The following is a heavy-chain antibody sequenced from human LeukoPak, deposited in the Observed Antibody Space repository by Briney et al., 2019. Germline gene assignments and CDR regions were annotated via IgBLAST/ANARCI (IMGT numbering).Heavy chain of an antibody. V-gene: IGHV5-51*01. D-gene: IGHD6-25*01. J-gene: IGHJ5*02. Sequence: HGESLKISCKGSGYSFTSYWIGWVRQMPGKGLEWMGIIYPVDSDTRYSPSFQGQFTISADKSISTAYLQWSSLKASDTAMYYCARRDSSEFDPWGQGTLVTVSS. CDR2: IYPVDSDT. CDR1: GYSFTSYW. CDR3: ARRDSSEFDP.